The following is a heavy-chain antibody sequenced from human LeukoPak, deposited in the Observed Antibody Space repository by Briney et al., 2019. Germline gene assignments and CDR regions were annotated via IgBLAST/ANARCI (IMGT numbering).Heavy chain of an antibody. CDR2: IIPVLGTA. CDR1: GGTFSSFS. CDR3: ASQGYGSGSYYNDY. V-gene: IGHV1-69*01. J-gene: IGHJ4*02. D-gene: IGHD3-10*01. Sequence: SVKVSCKASGGTFSSFSITWVRQAPGHGLEWMGGIIPVLGTANFAQKFQDRVTITADESSSTVYMEVSSLRSEDTAVYYCASQGYGSGSYYNDYWGQGTLVTVSS.